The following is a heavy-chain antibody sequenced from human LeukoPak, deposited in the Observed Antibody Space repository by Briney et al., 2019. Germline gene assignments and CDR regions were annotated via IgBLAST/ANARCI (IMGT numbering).Heavy chain of an antibody. D-gene: IGHD6-13*01. CDR1: GFTFSDHY. V-gene: IGHV3-11*01. Sequence: KPGGSLRLSCAASGFTFSDHYMSWIRQAPGKGLEWVSYISSSSSTIFYADSVKGRFTISRDNAEKSLYLQMNSLRAEDTAVYYCARDGSSWNFDYWGQGILVTVTS. J-gene: IGHJ4*02. CDR2: ISSSSSTI. CDR3: ARDGSSWNFDY.